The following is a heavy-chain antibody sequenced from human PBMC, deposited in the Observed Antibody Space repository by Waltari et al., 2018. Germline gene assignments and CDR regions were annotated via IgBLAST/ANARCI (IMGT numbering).Heavy chain of an antibody. Sequence: QVQLQESGPGLVKPSETLSLTCAVSGYSISSGYYWGWIRQPPGKGLEWMGGIIPIFCTANYAQKFQGRVTITTDESTSTAYMELSSLRSEDTAVYYCARGAVAATDAFDIWGQGTMVTVSS. CDR1: GYSISSGY. J-gene: IGHJ3*02. CDR3: ARGAVAATDAFDI. CDR2: IIPIFCTA. V-gene: IGHV1-69*01. D-gene: IGHD6-19*01.